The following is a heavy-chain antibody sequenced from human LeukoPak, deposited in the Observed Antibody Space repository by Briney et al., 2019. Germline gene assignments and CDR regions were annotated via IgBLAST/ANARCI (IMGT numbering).Heavy chain of an antibody. V-gene: IGHV3-11*01. D-gene: IGHD3-16*01. Sequence: GGSLRLSCAASGFMFSDYYMVWIRQAPGKGLEWIAYISSGGDTFFYADSVKGRFTISRDNSGDPLHLQMNSLRAEDTAVYYCARGDGVYDYVLGRSYWGQGTLVTVSS. J-gene: IGHJ4*02. CDR2: ISSGGDTF. CDR1: GFMFSDYY. CDR3: ARGDGVYDYVLGRSY.